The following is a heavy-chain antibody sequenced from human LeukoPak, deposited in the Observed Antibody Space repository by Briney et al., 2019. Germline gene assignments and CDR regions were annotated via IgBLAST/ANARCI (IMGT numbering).Heavy chain of an antibody. J-gene: IGHJ3*02. CDR3: AKTGSYLSFDI. Sequence: ASVKVSCKASGGTFSSYAISWVRQAPGQGLEWMGIINPSGGSTSYAQKFQGRVTMTRDTSTSTVYMELSSLRSEDTAVYYCAKTGSYLSFDIWGQGTMVTVSS. CDR1: GGTFSSYA. D-gene: IGHD1-26*01. V-gene: IGHV1-46*01. CDR2: INPSGGST.